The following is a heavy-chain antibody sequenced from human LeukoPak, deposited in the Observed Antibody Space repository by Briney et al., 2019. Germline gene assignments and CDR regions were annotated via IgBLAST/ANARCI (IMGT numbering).Heavy chain of an antibody. CDR2: IYHSGST. V-gene: IGHV4-4*09. J-gene: IGHJ4*02. D-gene: IGHD4-23*01. Sequence: SETLSLTCTVSGGSISSYYWSWIRQPPGKGLEWIGYIYHSGSTDYNPSIKSRVTISVDTSKSQFSLKLTSVTAADTAVYYCATLTTVVTAYYFDYWGQGTLVTVST. CDR1: GGSISSYY. CDR3: ATLTTVVTAYYFDY.